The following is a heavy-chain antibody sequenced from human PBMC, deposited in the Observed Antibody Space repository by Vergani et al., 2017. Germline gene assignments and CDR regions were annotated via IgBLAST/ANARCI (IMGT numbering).Heavy chain of an antibody. CDR2: VNHGGST. V-gene: IGHV4-34*01. D-gene: IGHD3-16*02. J-gene: IGHJ4*02. Sequence: QVQLQEWGAGLLKTSETLSLTCGVSGGSFSDYYWSWIGQAPGMGLEWIGEVNHGGSTNYNPSLKSRVSISVDTSKNQFSLHLTPVTAADSALYFCASIARAPTRRNPPPDYWGQGILVTVSS. CDR3: ASIARAPTRRNPPPDY. CDR1: GGSFSDYY.